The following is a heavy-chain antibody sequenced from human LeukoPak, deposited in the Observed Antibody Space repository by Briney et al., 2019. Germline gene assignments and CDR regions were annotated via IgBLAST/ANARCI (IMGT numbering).Heavy chain of an antibody. Sequence: LSLTCTVSGGSISSGGYYWSWIRQYPGKGLEWIGYIYYSGSTYYNPPLKSRVTISVDTSKNQFSLKLSSVTAADTAVYYCARLAAAAPQGFDPWGQGTLVTVSS. CDR2: IYYSGST. CDR1: GGSISSGGYY. D-gene: IGHD6-13*01. V-gene: IGHV4-31*03. CDR3: ARLAAAAPQGFDP. J-gene: IGHJ5*02.